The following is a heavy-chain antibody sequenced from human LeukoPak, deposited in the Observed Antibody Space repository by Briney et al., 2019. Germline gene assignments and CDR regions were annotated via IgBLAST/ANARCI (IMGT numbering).Heavy chain of an antibody. CDR2: ISSSSDYI. CDR3: AKEIWPTVTTPGWTYFDY. Sequence: GGSLRLSCAASGFTFNNYIMNWVRQAPGKGLEWVSSISSSSDYIYYADSVKGRFTISRDNAKNSLYLQMNSLRAEDMAVYYCAKEIWPTVTTPGWTYFDYWGQGALVTVSS. V-gene: IGHV3-21*01. CDR1: GFTFNNYI. D-gene: IGHD4-17*01. J-gene: IGHJ4*02.